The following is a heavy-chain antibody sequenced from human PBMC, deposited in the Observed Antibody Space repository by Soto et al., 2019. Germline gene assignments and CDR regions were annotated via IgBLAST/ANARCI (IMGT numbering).Heavy chain of an antibody. D-gene: IGHD1-26*01. Sequence: EVQLVESGGGLVQPGGSLKLSCAASGFTFSGSAMHWVSQAAGKGLEWVGRIRSKANTYATAYAASVKGRFTISRDDSKNTAFLQMNSLKTEDTAVYYCTSFMVGATPYWGQGTLVTVSS. CDR1: GFTFSGSA. CDR3: TSFMVGATPY. V-gene: IGHV3-73*02. J-gene: IGHJ4*02. CDR2: IRSKANTYAT.